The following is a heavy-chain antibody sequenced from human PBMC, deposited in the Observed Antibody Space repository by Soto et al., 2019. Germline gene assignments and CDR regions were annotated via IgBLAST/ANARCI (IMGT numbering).Heavy chain of an antibody. CDR3: ARWQSSGWYLDI. CDR2: INQDGTLK. Sequence: EVQLVESGGGLVQPGGSLRLSCAASGLTFSNYWMSWVCQAPGKGLEWVASINQDGTLKYYVDSVKGRFTISRDNAQNSFFLQMISLRAEDTAVYYCARWQSSGWYLDIWGQGTLLSVSS. V-gene: IGHV3-7*03. J-gene: IGHJ4*02. CDR1: GLTFSNYW. D-gene: IGHD6-19*01.